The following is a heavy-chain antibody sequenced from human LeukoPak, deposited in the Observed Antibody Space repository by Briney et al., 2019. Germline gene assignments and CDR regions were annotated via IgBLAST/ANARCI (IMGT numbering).Heavy chain of an antibody. J-gene: IGHJ4*02. D-gene: IGHD6-19*01. Sequence: PGGSLRLSCAASGFTFSSYGMSWVRQAPGKGLDWVAVILENGSNQYYADSVKGRFTISRDNSKNTLFLQMNSLRGEDTAMYYCARVQGGGYRTADYWGQGTLVTVSS. V-gene: IGHV3-30*03. CDR1: GFTFSSYG. CDR3: ARVQGGGYRTADY. CDR2: ILENGSNQ.